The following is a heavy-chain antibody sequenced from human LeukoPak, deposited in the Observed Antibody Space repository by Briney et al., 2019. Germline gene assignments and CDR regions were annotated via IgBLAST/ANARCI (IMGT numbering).Heavy chain of an antibody. D-gene: IGHD2-15*01. CDR2: IQQDGSET. CDR3: ARVFPRWQPAPFAY. J-gene: IGHJ4*02. CDR1: GFSFSSYG. V-gene: IGHV3-7*01. Sequence: GRSLRLSCATSGFSFSSYGMHWVRQAPGKGLEWVATIQQDGSETYYVDSVKGRFTISRDDAQHSVYLQMNSLRGEDTAVYYCARVFPRWQPAPFAYWARGALVVVSS.